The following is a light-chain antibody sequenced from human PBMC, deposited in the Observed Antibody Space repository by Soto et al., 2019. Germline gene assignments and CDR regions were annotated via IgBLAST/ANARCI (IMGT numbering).Light chain of an antibody. CDR1: QSIRSW. V-gene: IGKV1-5*01. J-gene: IGKJ4*01. Sequence: DIQMTQSPSILSASVGDRFTITCRASQSIRSWLAWYQQKPGKAPKLXXYDAYSLESGVPSRFSGRRSGTEFTLTIAGLQPEDFANYYCQQYESYSPLTFGGGTKVDIK. CDR2: DAY. CDR3: QQYESYSPLT.